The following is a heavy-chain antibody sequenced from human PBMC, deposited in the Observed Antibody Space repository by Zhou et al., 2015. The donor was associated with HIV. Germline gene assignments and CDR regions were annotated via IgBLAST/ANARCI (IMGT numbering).Heavy chain of an antibody. CDR3: ARDRRDGYNWRADAFDI. D-gene: IGHD5-24*01. CDR2: IIPIFGTA. V-gene: IGHV1-69*01. J-gene: IGHJ3*02. Sequence: QVQLVQSGAEVKKPGSSVKVSCKASGGTFSSYAISWVRQAPGQGLEWMGGIIPIFGTANYAQKFQGRVTITADESTSTAYMELSSLRSEDTAVYYCARDRRDGYNWRADAFDIWGQGTMVTVSS. CDR1: GGTFSSYA.